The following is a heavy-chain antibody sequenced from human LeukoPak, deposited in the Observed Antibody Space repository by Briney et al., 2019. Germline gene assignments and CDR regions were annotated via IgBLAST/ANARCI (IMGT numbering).Heavy chain of an antibody. CDR3: ARGGIVVVPAAMNY. Sequence: PSETLSLTCTVSGGSISGSSYYWGWIRQPPGTGLEWIGSIYYSGSTYYNPSLKSRVTISVDTSKNQFSLKLSSVTAADTAVYYCARGGIVVVPAAMNYWGQGTLVTVSS. J-gene: IGHJ4*02. CDR1: GGSISGSSYY. CDR2: IYYSGST. V-gene: IGHV4-39*01. D-gene: IGHD2-2*01.